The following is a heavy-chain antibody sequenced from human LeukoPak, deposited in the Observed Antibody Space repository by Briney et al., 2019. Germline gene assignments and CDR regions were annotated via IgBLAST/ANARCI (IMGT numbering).Heavy chain of an antibody. Sequence: RRSLRPSCALSEFTFSSYAMSWVRQAPGTGLEWVSAITASGGGTYYTDSAKGRFTISRDNSKNTLYLQMNSLRAEDTAVYYYARGSFGDYDYWGQGTLVTVSS. D-gene: IGHD4-17*01. CDR1: EFTFSSYA. CDR3: ARGSFGDYDY. V-gene: IGHV3-23*01. CDR2: ITASGGGT. J-gene: IGHJ4*02.